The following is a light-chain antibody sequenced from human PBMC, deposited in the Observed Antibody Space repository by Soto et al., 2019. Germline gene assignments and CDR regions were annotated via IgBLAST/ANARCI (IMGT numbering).Light chain of an antibody. CDR1: SSDVGGYNY. CDR2: EVS. Sequence: QSALTQPASVSGSPGQSITISCTGTSSDVGGYNYVSWYQQHPGKAPKLMIYEVSNRPSGVSNRFSGSKSGNTASLTISGLQAEDEADYYCSSYTRNSTLVFGGGTKHRP. V-gene: IGLV2-14*01. J-gene: IGLJ2*01. CDR3: SSYTRNSTLV.